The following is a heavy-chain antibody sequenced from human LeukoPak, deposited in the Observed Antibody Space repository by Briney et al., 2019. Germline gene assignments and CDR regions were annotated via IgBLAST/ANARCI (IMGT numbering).Heavy chain of an antibody. D-gene: IGHD1-26*01. CDR1: GGSISSSSYY. V-gene: IGHV4-39*07. Sequence: SETLSLTCTVSGGSISSSSYYWGWIRQPPGKGLEWIGSIYYSGSTYYNPSLKSRVTISLDTSKNQFSLRLRSVTAADTAVYYCAREVEDFYYYMDVWGKGTTVTVSS. CDR3: AREVEDFYYYMDV. J-gene: IGHJ6*03. CDR2: IYYSGST.